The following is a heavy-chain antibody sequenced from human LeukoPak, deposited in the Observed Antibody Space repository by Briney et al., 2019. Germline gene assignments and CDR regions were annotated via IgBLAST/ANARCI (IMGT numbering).Heavy chain of an antibody. CDR2: ISGIGNRT. CDR1: GFTFSSYA. J-gene: IGHJ5*02. V-gene: IGHV3-23*01. CDR3: AKGRYSSSWAPFDP. Sequence: GGSLRLSCAASGFTFSSYAMSWVRQAPGRGLEWVSIISGIGNRTFYAESVKGRFTISRDNSKNTLYLHMNSLRVEDTAVYYCAKGRYSSSWAPFDPWGQGTLVTVSS. D-gene: IGHD6-13*01.